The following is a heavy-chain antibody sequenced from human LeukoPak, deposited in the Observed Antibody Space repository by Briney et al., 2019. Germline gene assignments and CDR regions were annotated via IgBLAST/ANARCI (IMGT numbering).Heavy chain of an antibody. CDR1: GFTFSDYS. Sequence: GGSLRLSCAASGFTFSDYSMNWVRQAPGKGLEWVTFIRHDGSYKYYADSVKGRFTISRDNSKNTLYLQMNSLRAEDTAVYYCARDYGITMVRGVIDYWGQGTLVTVSS. CDR3: ARDYGITMVRGVIDY. J-gene: IGHJ4*02. D-gene: IGHD3-10*01. V-gene: IGHV3-30*02. CDR2: IRHDGSYK.